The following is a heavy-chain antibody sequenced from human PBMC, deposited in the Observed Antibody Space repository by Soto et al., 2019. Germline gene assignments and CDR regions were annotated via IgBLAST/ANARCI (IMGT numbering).Heavy chain of an antibody. CDR1: GFTFRNYA. D-gene: IGHD6-13*01. CDR3: AKGEGYSSTRTAS. CDR2: ISYDGRNE. Sequence: QVQVVESGGGVVQPGRSLRLSCAASGFTFRNYAIHWVRQAPGKGLEWVAVISYDGRNEYYADSVRGRFTISRDNSKNTLFLQMNSLRAEDTGVYYCAKGEGYSSTRTASWGQGTLVTVSS. V-gene: IGHV3-30*04. J-gene: IGHJ5*02.